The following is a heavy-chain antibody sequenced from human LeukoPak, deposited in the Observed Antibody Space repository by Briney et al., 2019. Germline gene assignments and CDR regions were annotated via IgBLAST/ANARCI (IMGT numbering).Heavy chain of an antibody. Sequence: GGSLTLSCAASGFTVRSNYMSWVRQAPGRGLEWVSVIYSGGNTYYADSVKGRFTISRDNSKNTVYLQMNSLRTEDTAVYYCARGEDTTISQIFDYWGQGTLVTVSS. CDR3: ARGEDTTISQIFDY. CDR2: IYSGGNT. J-gene: IGHJ4*02. D-gene: IGHD2-15*01. CDR1: GFTVRSNY. V-gene: IGHV3-66*02.